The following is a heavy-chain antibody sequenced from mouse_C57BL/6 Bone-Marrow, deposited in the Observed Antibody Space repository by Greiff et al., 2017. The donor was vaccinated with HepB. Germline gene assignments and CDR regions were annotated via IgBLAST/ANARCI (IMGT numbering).Heavy chain of an antibody. J-gene: IGHJ3*01. V-gene: IGHV1-50*01. Sequence: QVQLQQPGAELVKPGASVKLSCKASGYTFTSYWMQWVKQRPGQGLEWIGEIDPSDSYTNYNQKFKGKATLTVDTSSSTAYMQLSSLTSEDSAVYYCASRYPFTTVEKDWGQGTLSLSLQ. D-gene: IGHD1-1*01. CDR3: ASRYPFTTVEKD. CDR2: IDPSDSYT. CDR1: GYTFTSYW.